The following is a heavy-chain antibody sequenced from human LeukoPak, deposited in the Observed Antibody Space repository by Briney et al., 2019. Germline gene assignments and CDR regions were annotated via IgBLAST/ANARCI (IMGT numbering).Heavy chain of an antibody. V-gene: IGHV3-11*01. CDR1: GFTFSDYY. D-gene: IGHD6-19*01. CDR3: ARSRIAVAGRTGRYYFDY. CDR2: ISSSGRTI. Sequence: GGSLRLSCAASGFTFSDYYMSWIRQAPGKGLEWVSYISSSGRTIYYADSVKGRFTISRDNANNSLYLQMNSLRAEDTALYYCARSRIAVAGRTGRYYFDYWGQGTLVTVSS. J-gene: IGHJ4*02.